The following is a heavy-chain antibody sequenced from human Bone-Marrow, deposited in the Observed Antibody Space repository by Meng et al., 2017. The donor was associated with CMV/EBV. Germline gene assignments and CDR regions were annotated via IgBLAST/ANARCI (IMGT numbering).Heavy chain of an antibody. CDR3: AKPLGGQQLGPDY. D-gene: IGHD6-13*01. V-gene: IGHV3-30*18. CDR2: ISYDGSNK. Sequence: GGSLRLSCAASGFTFSSYAMHWVRQAPGKGLEWVAVISYDGSNKYYADSVKGRFTISRDNSKNTLYLQMNSLRAEDTAVYYCAKPLGGQQLGPDYWGQGTLVTVSS. J-gene: IGHJ4*02. CDR1: GFTFSSYA.